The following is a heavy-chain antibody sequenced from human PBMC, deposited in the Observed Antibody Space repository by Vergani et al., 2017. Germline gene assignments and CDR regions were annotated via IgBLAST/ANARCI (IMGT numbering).Heavy chain of an antibody. V-gene: IGHV3-9*01. J-gene: IGHJ3*02. CDR3: AKDYYDSSGGDAFDI. D-gene: IGHD3-22*01. Sequence: EVQLVESGGGLVKPGGSLRLSCAASGFTFSSYSMNWVRQAPGKGLEWVSGISWNSGSIGYADSVKGRFTISRDNAKNSLYLQMNSLRAEDTALYYCAKDYYDSSGGDAFDIWGQGTMVTVSS. CDR2: ISWNSGSI. CDR1: GFTFSSYS.